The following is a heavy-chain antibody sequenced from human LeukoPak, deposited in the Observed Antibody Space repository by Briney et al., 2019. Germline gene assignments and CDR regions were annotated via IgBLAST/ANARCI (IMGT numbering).Heavy chain of an antibody. D-gene: IGHD4-17*01. J-gene: IGHJ4*02. Sequence: PGGSLRLSCAASGFAFSTYSMNWVRQAPGKGLEWVSSISSGSSYIYYADSVKGRFTISRDIAKNSLYLQMNSLRAEDTAVYYCARGFYGDYVRFDYWGQGTLVTVSS. CDR2: ISSGSSYI. V-gene: IGHV3-21*01. CDR1: GFAFSTYS. CDR3: ARGFYGDYVRFDY.